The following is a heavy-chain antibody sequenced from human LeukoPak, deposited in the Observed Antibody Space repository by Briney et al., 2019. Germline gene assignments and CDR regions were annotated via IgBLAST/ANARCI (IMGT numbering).Heavy chain of an antibody. Sequence: GGSLRLSCAASGFTFSSYGMHWVRQAPGKGLEWVAFIRYDGSNKYYEDSVKGRFTISRDNSKNTLYLQMNSLRAEDTAVYYCAKDLAGPDYDFWSGYYWSAANWFDPWGQGTLVTVSS. V-gene: IGHV3-30*02. J-gene: IGHJ5*02. D-gene: IGHD3-3*01. CDR3: AKDLAGPDYDFWSGYYWSAANWFDP. CDR2: IRYDGSNK. CDR1: GFTFSSYG.